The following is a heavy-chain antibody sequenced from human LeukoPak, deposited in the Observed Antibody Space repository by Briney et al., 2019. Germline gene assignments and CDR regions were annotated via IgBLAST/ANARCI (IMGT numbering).Heavy chain of an antibody. CDR3: ARAALEWLSLDY. Sequence: PGGSLRLSCAASGFTFSSYAMNWVRQAPGKGLEWVSSISSSSSYIYYADSVKGRFTISRDNAKNSLYLQMNSLRAEDTAVYYCARAALEWLSLDYWGQGTLVTVSS. D-gene: IGHD3-3*01. CDR2: ISSSSSYI. V-gene: IGHV3-21*01. J-gene: IGHJ4*02. CDR1: GFTFSSYA.